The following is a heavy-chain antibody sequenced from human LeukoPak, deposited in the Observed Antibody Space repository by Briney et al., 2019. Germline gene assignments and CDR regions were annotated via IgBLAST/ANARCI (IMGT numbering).Heavy chain of an antibody. D-gene: IGHD3-10*02. CDR2: ISSSSAFI. V-gene: IGHV3-21*01. CDR1: GFTFSSYS. CDR3: ATSKNVGEHAFDI. J-gene: IGHJ3*02. Sequence: GRSPRLSCAASGFTFSSYSMNWVRQAPGKGLESLSVISSSSAFIYYAVSVKGRFTISRDNAKNSLYLQMNSLRAEDTAVYYCATSKNVGEHAFDIWGQGTMVTVSS.